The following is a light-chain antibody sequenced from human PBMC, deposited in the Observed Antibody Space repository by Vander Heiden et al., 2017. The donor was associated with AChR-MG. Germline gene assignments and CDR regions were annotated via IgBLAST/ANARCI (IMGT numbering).Light chain of an antibody. CDR3: QQSYSSPLA. J-gene: IGKJ4*01. Sequence: QMTQSPPSLYASVGDRVTITCRASQSIGTSLNWYQQKPGKAPKLLIYGASVLQSGVPSRFSGRGSATDFTLTISSLQPEDFGTYYCQQSYSSPLAFGGGTKVE. V-gene: IGKV1-39*01. CDR2: GAS. CDR1: QSIGTS.